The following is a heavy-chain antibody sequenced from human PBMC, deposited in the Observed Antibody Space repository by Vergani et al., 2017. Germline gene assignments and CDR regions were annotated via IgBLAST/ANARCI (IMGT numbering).Heavy chain of an antibody. V-gene: IGHV3-7*01. J-gene: IGHJ6*03. CDR3: AKTGGGSYLYYYYYMDV. Sequence: EVQLVESGGGLVQPGGSLRLSCAASGFTFSSYWMSGVRQAPGKGLEWVANIKQDGSEKYYVDSVKGRFTISRDNAKNSLYLQMNSLRAEDTAVYYCAKTGGGSYLYYYYYMDVWGKGTTVTVSS. CDR2: IKQDGSEK. CDR1: GFTFSSYW. D-gene: IGHD1-26*01.